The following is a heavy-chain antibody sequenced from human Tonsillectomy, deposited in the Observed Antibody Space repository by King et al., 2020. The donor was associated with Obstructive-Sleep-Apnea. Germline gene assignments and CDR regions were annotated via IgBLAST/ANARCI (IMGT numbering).Heavy chain of an antibody. Sequence: VQLVESGGGLVQPGGSLRLSCVASAFTFSSYSMNWVRQAPGKGLEWVAYISSSCSTVYYADSVKGRFTISRDNARNSLYLQMNSLRAEDAAVYYCAGEIELWFGDYWGQGTLVTVSS. D-gene: IGHD3-10*01. CDR1: AFTFSSYS. J-gene: IGHJ4*02. CDR3: AGEIELWFGDY. CDR2: ISSSCSTV. V-gene: IGHV3-48*04.